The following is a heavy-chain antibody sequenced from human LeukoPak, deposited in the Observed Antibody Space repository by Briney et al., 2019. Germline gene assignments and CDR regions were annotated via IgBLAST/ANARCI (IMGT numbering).Heavy chain of an antibody. Sequence: GGSLRLTCAASGFTFSSYAMSWVRQAPGKGLEWVSAISGSGGSTYYADSVKGRFTISRDNSKNTLYLQMNSLRAEDTAIYYCAKVDVREMITFGGVIVRYNWFDPWGQGTLVTVSS. J-gene: IGHJ5*02. CDR2: ISGSGGST. CDR3: AKVDVREMITFGGVIVRYNWFDP. D-gene: IGHD3-16*02. CDR1: GFTFSSYA. V-gene: IGHV3-23*01.